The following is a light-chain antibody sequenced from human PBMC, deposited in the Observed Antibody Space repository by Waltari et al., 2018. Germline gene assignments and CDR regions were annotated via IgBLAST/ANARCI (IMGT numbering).Light chain of an antibody. Sequence: DIQMTQSPSSLSASVGDRVTITCRASQTIGSYLNWYQQKPGRAPKVLIYGASSLQSGVPSRFSGSGSGTDFTLTISRLQPEDSGTYYCQRTYSMFPYTFGQGTKLVI. CDR1: QTIGSY. V-gene: IGKV1-39*01. CDR2: GAS. J-gene: IGKJ2*01. CDR3: QRTYSMFPYT.